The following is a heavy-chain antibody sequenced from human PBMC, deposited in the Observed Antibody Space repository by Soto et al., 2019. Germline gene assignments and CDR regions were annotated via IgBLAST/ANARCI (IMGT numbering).Heavy chain of an antibody. CDR1: GFTFSSYS. Sequence: GGSLRLSCAASGFTFSSYSMNWVHQAPGKGLEWVSSISSSSSYIYYADSVKGRFTISRDNAKNSLYLQMNSLRAEDTAVYYCARVMTGYPLDAFDIWGQGTMVTVSS. D-gene: IGHD3-9*01. CDR3: ARVMTGYPLDAFDI. CDR2: ISSSSSYI. J-gene: IGHJ3*02. V-gene: IGHV3-21*01.